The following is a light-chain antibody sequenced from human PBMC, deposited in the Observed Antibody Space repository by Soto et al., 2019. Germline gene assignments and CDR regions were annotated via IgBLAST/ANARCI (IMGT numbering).Light chain of an antibody. CDR2: DVS. V-gene: IGLV2-14*01. J-gene: IGLJ1*01. CDR1: SSDVGGYNY. CDR3: NSYTSNNTQV. Sequence: QSVLTHPASVSGSPGQSITISCTGTSSDVGGYNYVSWYQQHPGKAPKLMIYDVSDRPSGVSNRFSGSKSGNTASLTISGLKDEDEADYYCNSYTSNNTQVFGTGTKVTVL.